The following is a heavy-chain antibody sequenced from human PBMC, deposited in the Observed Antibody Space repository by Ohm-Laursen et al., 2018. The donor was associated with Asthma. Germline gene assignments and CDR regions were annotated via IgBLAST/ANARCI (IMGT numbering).Heavy chain of an antibody. CDR3: ATNLPYEAENY. D-gene: IGHD3-16*01. J-gene: IGHJ4*02. V-gene: IGHV3-7*05. CDR2: IYPDGGEK. CDR1: GLPVSNFC. Sequence: SLRLSCTASGLPVSNFCMCWVRQAPGKGLEWVANIYPDGGEKYYVDSVDGRFTISRDNAKNSLYLQMNSLRAEDTAVYYCATNLPYEAENYWGQGTLVTVSS.